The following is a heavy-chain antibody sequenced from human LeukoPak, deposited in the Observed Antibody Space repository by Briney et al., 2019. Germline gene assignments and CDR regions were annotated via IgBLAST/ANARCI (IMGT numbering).Heavy chain of an antibody. CDR2: VNPDGSEK. CDR3: ARGIGSTYFRQSPHNYYMDV. V-gene: IGHV3-7*01. CDR1: GFTFSRSW. Sequence: GGSLRLSCADSGFTFSRSWMTWVRQAPGKGLEWVANVNPDGSEKYYVDSVKGRFTISRDNAKNSLYLQMNSLRAEDTALYYCARGIGSTYFRQSPHNYYMDVWGKGTQSPSP. D-gene: IGHD2-2*01. J-gene: IGHJ6*03.